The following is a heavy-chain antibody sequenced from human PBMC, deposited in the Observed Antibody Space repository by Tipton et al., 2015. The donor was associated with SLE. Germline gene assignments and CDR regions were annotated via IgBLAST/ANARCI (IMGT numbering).Heavy chain of an antibody. Sequence: TLSLTCTVSGGSISSGSYYWSWIRQPAGKRLEWIGRISASGSTTYNPSLRSRVTISVDTSKNQFSLKLSSVAAADTAVYFCTRDEPAPPQVWGQGTLVTVSS. V-gene: IGHV4-61*02. J-gene: IGHJ4*02. CDR1: GGSISSGSYY. CDR3: TRDEPAPPQV. CDR2: ISASGST.